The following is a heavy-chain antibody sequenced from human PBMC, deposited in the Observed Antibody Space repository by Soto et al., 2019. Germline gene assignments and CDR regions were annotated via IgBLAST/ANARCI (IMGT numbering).Heavy chain of an antibody. Sequence: SLTCAVSGGSISSGGYSWSWIRQPPGKGLEWIGYIYHSGSTYYNPSLKSRVTISVDRSKNQFSLKLSSVTAADTAVYYCARQNVLLWFGELLYWFDPWGQGTLVTVSS. CDR2: IYHSGST. CDR3: ARQNVLLWFGELLYWFDP. V-gene: IGHV4-30-2*01. J-gene: IGHJ5*02. D-gene: IGHD3-10*01. CDR1: GGSISSGGYS.